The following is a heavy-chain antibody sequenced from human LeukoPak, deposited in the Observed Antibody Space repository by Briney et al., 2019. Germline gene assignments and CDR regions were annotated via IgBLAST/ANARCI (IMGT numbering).Heavy chain of an antibody. Sequence: SVKVSCKASGGTFSSYAISWVRQAPGQGLEWMGRIIPILGIANYAQKFQGRVTMTRNTSISTAYMELSSLRSEDTAVYYCAITGCSSTSCYRGYYYYYGMDVWGQGTTVTVSS. J-gene: IGHJ6*02. CDR1: GGTFSSYA. CDR2: IIPILGIA. D-gene: IGHD2-2*02. V-gene: IGHV1-69*04. CDR3: AITGCSSTSCYRGYYYYYGMDV.